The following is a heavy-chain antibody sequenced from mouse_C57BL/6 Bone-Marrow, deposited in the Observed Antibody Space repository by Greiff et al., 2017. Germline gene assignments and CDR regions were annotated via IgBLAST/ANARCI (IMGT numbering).Heavy chain of an antibody. V-gene: IGHV1-7*01. CDR3: ARSYYDGSSHDCYAMDY. D-gene: IGHD1-1*01. J-gene: IGHJ4*01. CDR2: INPSSGYT. Sequence: VQLQQSGAELAKPGASVKLSCKASGYTFTSYWMHWVKQRPGQGLEWIGYINPSSGYTKYNQKFKDKATLTEDKSSSTAYMQLSSLTYEDSAVYYWARSYYDGSSHDCYAMDYWGQGTSVTVSS. CDR1: GYTFTSYW.